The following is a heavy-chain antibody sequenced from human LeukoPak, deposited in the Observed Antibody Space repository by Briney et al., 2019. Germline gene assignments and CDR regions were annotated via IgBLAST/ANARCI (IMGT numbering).Heavy chain of an antibody. CDR1: GGSFRGYH. D-gene: IGHD1-26*01. J-gene: IGHJ4*02. Sequence: SETLSLTCAVYGGSFRGYHCSWSRQPPGKRLEWLGEITHSGEINYNPSLKSRVTMSVDTSKKQFSLKLRSMTAADTAVYYCAYASGDFDYWGQGTLVTVSS. CDR3: AYASGDFDY. CDR2: ITHSGEI. V-gene: IGHV4-34*01.